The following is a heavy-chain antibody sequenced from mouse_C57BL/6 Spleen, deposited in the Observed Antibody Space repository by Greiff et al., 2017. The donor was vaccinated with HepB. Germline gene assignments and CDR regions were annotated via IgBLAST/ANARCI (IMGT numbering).Heavy chain of an antibody. CDR3: AREGIYYGNYGGAMDY. CDR1: GYAFSSSW. J-gene: IGHJ4*01. Sequence: QVQLKQSGPELVKPGASVKISCKASGYAFSSSWMNWVKQRPGKGLEWIGRIYPGDGDTNYNGKFKGKATLTADKSSSTAYMQLSSLTSEDSAVYFCAREGIYYGNYGGAMDYWGQGTSVTVSS. CDR2: IYPGDGDT. D-gene: IGHD2-1*01. V-gene: IGHV1-82*01.